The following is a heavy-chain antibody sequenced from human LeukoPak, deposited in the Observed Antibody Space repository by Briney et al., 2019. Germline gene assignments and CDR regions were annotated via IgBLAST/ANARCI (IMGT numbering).Heavy chain of an antibody. CDR2: IRSDGSIE. J-gene: IGHJ4*02. CDR1: GFSFSTYG. Sequence: GGSLRLSCAASGFSFSTYGMHWVRQAPGKGLEWVAFIRSDGSIEYYADSVKGRFTISRDNAKNTLYLQMNSLRAEDAALYYCAKDQPEAYFDYWGQGTMVTVSS. D-gene: IGHD1-14*01. V-gene: IGHV3-30*02. CDR3: AKDQPEAYFDY.